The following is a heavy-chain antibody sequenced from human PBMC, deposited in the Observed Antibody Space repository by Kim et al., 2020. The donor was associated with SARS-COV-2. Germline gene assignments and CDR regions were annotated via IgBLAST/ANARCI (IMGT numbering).Heavy chain of an antibody. D-gene: IGHD3-9*01. CDR1: GFTVSSNY. CDR3: AREDYDILTGSLFDY. CDR2: IYSGGST. J-gene: IGHJ4*02. Sequence: GGSLRLSCAASGFTVSSNYMSWVRQAPGKGLEWVSVIYSGGSTYYADSVKGRFTISRDNSKNTLYLQMNSLRAEDTAVYYCAREDYDILTGSLFDYWGQGTLVTVSS. V-gene: IGHV3-53*01.